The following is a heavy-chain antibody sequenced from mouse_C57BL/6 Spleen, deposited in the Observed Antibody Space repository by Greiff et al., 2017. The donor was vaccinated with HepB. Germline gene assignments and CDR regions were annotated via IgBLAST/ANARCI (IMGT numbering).Heavy chain of an antibody. CDR1: GYTFTDYY. V-gene: IGHV1-26*01. J-gene: IGHJ2*01. CDR3: ARQTGAYYFDY. D-gene: IGHD4-1*01. Sequence: VQLQQSGPELVKPGASVKISCKASGYTFTDYYMNWVKQSHGKSLEWIGDINPNNGGTSYNQKFKGKATLTVDKSSSTAYMELRSLTSEDSAVYYCARQTGAYYFDYWGQGTTLTVSS. CDR2: INPNNGGT.